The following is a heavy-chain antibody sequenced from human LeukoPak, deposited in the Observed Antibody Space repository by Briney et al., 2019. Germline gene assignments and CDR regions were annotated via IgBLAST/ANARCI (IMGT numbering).Heavy chain of an antibody. Sequence: PGGSLRLSCAASGFTFSNYAMSWVRQAPGKGLEWVSGISGGGGGTTSYADSVKGRFTTSRDNSKNTLFLQMNSLRADDTAVYYCAKDPSYEWGQGTLVTVSS. J-gene: IGHJ4*02. CDR2: ISGGGGGTT. CDR1: GFTFSNYA. CDR3: AKDPSYE. V-gene: IGHV3-23*01. D-gene: IGHD3-22*01.